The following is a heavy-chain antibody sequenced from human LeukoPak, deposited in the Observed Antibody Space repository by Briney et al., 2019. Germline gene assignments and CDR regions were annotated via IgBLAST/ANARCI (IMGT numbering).Heavy chain of an antibody. CDR2: INTNNGNT. D-gene: IGHD1-26*01. CDR3: AAAGGSYYPLYV. J-gene: IGHJ4*02. Sequence: ASVKVSCKTSGYTFANYGISWVRQAPGQGLEWMGWINTNNGNTNYAQILQGRVTMTTDASTSTAYTELRSLRSDDTAVYYCAAAGGSYYPLYVWGQGTLVTVSS. V-gene: IGHV1-18*01. CDR1: GYTFANYG.